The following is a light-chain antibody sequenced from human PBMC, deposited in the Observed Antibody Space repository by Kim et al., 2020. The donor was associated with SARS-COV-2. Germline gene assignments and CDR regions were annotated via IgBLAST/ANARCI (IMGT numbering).Light chain of an antibody. Sequence: DTVLTQSPATLSLSPGERATLSCKASQSVGSQLAWYQQKPGQPPRLLIYDASNRAAGIPARFCGSGSGTDFTLTISSLEPEDFAVYYCQQRTTSITFGGGTKVDIK. CDR3: QQRTTSIT. J-gene: IGKJ4*01. CDR1: QSVGSQ. CDR2: DAS. V-gene: IGKV3-11*01.